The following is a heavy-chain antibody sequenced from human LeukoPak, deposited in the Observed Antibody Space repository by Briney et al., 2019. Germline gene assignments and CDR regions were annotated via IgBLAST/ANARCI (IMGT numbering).Heavy chain of an antibody. J-gene: IGHJ4*02. D-gene: IGHD6-13*01. CDR1: GFPFSDHY. Sequence: GGSLRLSCAASGFPFSDHYMSWIRQAPGKGLEWVSYISTSGKTIYYADSVKGRFTVSRDNAKNSLYLQMNSLRAEDTAVYYCARDYRSLKVSAAAYFDYWGQGTLVTVSS. CDR2: ISTSGKTI. V-gene: IGHV3-11*04. CDR3: ARDYRSLKVSAAAYFDY.